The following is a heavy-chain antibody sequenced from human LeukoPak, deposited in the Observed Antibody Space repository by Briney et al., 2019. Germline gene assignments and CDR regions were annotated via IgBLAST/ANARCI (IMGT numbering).Heavy chain of an antibody. J-gene: IGHJ4*02. V-gene: IGHV3-21*05. D-gene: IGHD1-26*01. Sequence: PGGSLRLSCAASEFTFSSYSMNWVRQAPGKGLEWVSYITNSGNSKSYADSVKGRFTISRDNAKNSLYLQMNSLRAEDTAVYYCARREVGAHPFDYWGQGTLVTVSS. CDR2: ITNSGNSK. CDR1: EFTFSSYS. CDR3: ARREVGAHPFDY.